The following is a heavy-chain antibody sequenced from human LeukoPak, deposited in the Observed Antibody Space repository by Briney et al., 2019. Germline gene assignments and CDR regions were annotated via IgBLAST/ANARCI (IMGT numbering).Heavy chain of an antibody. CDR3: ARPSRYYYGSGSYLTKYYFDY. J-gene: IGHJ4*02. Sequence: SETLSLTCAVSGYSISSGYYWGWIRQPPGKGLEWIGSIHHSGSTYYNPSLKSRVTISVDTSKNQFSLKLSSVTVADTAVYYCARPSRYYYGSGSYLTKYYFDYWGQGTLVTVSS. CDR2: IHHSGST. D-gene: IGHD3-10*01. CDR1: GYSISSGYY. V-gene: IGHV4-38-2*01.